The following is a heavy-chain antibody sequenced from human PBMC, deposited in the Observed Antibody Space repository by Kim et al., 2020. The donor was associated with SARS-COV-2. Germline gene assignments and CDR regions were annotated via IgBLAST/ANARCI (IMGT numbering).Heavy chain of an antibody. V-gene: IGHV4-39*01. CDR2: IYYSGST. CDR1: GGSISSSSYY. J-gene: IGHJ4*02. Sequence: SETLSLTCTVSGGSISSSSYYWGWIRQPPGKGLEWIGSIYYSGSTYYNPSLKSRVTISVDTSKNQFSLKLSSVTAADTAVYYCARPGFRYGDYIYWGQGTLVTVSS. CDR3: ARPGFRYGDYIY. D-gene: IGHD4-17*01.